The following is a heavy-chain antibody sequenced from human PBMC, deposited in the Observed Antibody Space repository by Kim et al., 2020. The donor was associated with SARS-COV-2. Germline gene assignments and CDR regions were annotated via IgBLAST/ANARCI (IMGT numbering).Heavy chain of an antibody. J-gene: IGHJ4*02. V-gene: IGHV3-48*03. CDR1: GFTFSSYE. CDR2: ISSSGSTI. D-gene: IGHD3-22*01. Sequence: GGSLRLSCAASGFTFSSYEMNWVRQAPGKGLEWGSYISSSGSTIYYADSVKGRFTISRDNAKNSLYLQMNSLRAEDTAVYYCARNYYDSSGYSSYWGQGTLVTVSS. CDR3: ARNYYDSSGYSSY.